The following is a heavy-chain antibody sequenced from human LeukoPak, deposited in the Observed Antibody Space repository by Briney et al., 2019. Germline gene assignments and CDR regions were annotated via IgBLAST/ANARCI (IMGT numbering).Heavy chain of an antibody. D-gene: IGHD5-18*01. V-gene: IGHV3-23*01. Sequence: PGGSLRLSCAAFGFTYSNYAMMWVRQAPGKRLEWVSSITGSGDGTYYADSVRGRFTISRDNSENTLYLQLNSLRAEDTAVYYCATLNSFGNDYWGQGVLVTVSS. CDR1: GFTYSNYA. J-gene: IGHJ4*02. CDR3: ATLNSFGNDY. CDR2: ITGSGDGT.